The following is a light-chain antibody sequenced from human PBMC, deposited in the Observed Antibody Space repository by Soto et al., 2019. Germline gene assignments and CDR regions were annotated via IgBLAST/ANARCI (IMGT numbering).Light chain of an antibody. CDR3: QQYNSYLRT. CDR2: DAS. V-gene: IGKV1-5*01. CDR1: QSISSW. J-gene: IGKJ1*01. Sequence: DIQMTQSPSTLSASVGDRVTITCRASQSISSWLAWYQQKPGKAPKLLIFDASILESGVPSRFSGSGYGTQFTLTISSLQTDDFATYYCQQYNSYLRTFGQGTKVEVK.